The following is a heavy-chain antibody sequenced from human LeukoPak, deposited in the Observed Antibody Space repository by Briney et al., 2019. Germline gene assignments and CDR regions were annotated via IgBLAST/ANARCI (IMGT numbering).Heavy chain of an antibody. V-gene: IGHV3-74*01. D-gene: IGHD1-26*01. Sequence: GGSLRLSCVASGFTLSTYWMHWVRQAPGKGLVWVSRINSDGSATSYADSVMVRFTISRDNSKNTVYLQMNSLRVEDTAVYYCARGRRWDLLVSLIDASDIWGQGTMVTVSS. CDR1: GFTLSTYW. CDR3: ARGRRWDLLVSLIDASDI. CDR2: INSDGSAT. J-gene: IGHJ3*02.